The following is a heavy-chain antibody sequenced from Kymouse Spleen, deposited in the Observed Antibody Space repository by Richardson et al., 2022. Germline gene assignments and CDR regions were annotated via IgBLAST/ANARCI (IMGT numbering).Heavy chain of an antibody. CDR2: INHSGST. CDR1: GGSFSGYY. CDR3: ARPITIF*LVIPDAFDI. V-gene: IGHV4-34*01. D-gene: IGHD3-9*01. J-gene: IGHJ3*02. Sequence: QVQLQQWGAGLLKPSETLSLTCAVYGGSFSGYYWSWIRQPPGKGLEWIGEINHSGSTNYNPSLKSRVTISVDTSKNQFSLKLSSVTAADTAVYYCARPITIF*LVIPDAFDIWGQGTMVTVSS.